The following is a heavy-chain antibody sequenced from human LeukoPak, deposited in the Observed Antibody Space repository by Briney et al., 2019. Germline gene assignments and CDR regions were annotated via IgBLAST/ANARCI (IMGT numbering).Heavy chain of an antibody. D-gene: IGHD1-1*01. Sequence: GGSLRLSCAASGFTFSVSTIHWVRQASGKGLEWVGRIRSEPNFYATAYAASVKGRFTISRDDSKNTAYLQMNNVKAEDTAVYYCTRLGYGIWGQGTMVTVSS. CDR2: IRSEPNFYAT. CDR1: GFTFSVST. J-gene: IGHJ3*02. CDR3: TRLGYGI. V-gene: IGHV3-73*01.